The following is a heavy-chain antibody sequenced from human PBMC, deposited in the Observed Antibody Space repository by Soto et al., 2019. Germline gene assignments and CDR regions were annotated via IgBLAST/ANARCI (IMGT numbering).Heavy chain of an antibody. D-gene: IGHD2-2*01. Sequence: GGSLRLSCAVSGFIFSDFSMNWVRQAPGEGLEWVASIGSSGGYIFYADSVKGRLTSSRNNAKKSLDLQINSLRAEDTAVYYCAREKKHQSLGGRFGMDVWGQGTTVTVSS. CDR1: GFIFSDFS. CDR2: IGSSGGYI. CDR3: AREKKHQSLGGRFGMDV. V-gene: IGHV3-21*01. J-gene: IGHJ6*02.